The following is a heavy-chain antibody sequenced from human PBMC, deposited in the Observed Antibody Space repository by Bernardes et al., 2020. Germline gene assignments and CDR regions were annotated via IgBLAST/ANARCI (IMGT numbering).Heavy chain of an antibody. CDR3: ASHHLYYYDTAAAASPGGY. CDR2: ISSSSRYL. Sequence: VGSLRLSCAASGFTFRSSSMNWVRQAPGPGLAWVSSISSSSRYLYYADSVKGRFTISRDNAKNSLYLQMNSLRAEDTAVYYCASHHLYYYDTAAAASPGGYWGQGTLVTVSS. D-gene: IGHD3-22*01. CDR1: GFTFRSSS. V-gene: IGHV3-21*01. J-gene: IGHJ4*02.